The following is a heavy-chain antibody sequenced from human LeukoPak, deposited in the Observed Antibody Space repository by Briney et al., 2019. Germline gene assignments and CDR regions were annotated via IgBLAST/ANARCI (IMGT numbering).Heavy chain of an antibody. Sequence: SETLSLTCTVSGGSISSYYWSWIRQPPGKGLEWIGYIYYSGSTNYNPSLKSRVTISVDTSKNQFSLKLSSVTAADTAVYYCAMPYCGGDCYWAFDIWGQGTMVTVSS. CDR2: IYYSGST. D-gene: IGHD2-21*01. V-gene: IGHV4-59*12. CDR1: GGSISSYY. CDR3: AMPYCGGDCYWAFDI. J-gene: IGHJ3*02.